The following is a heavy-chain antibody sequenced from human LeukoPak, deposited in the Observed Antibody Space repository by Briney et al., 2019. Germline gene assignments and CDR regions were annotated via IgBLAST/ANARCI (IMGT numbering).Heavy chain of an antibody. D-gene: IGHD3-10*01. V-gene: IGHV3-21*01. CDR1: GFSFRKYW. J-gene: IGHJ6*02. CDR2: ISSSSSYI. Sequence: PGGSLRLSCAASGFSFRKYWMQWVRQAPGKGLEWVSSISSSSSYIYYADSVKGRFTISRDNAKNSLYLQMNSLRAEDTAVYYCARDQGSGSANSYYYYGMDVWGQGTTVTVSS. CDR3: ARDQGSGSANSYYYYGMDV.